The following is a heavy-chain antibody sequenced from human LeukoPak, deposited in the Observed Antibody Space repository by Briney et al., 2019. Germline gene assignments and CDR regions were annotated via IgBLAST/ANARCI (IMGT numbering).Heavy chain of an antibody. Sequence: GGSLRLSCAPSGFTFSDYYISWIPRAPGKGRRWVSYLCSSNDYTNYADSVKGRFTISRDNSKNTLYLQMNSLIAEDTAVYYCARDQTGFCSGSSCLGSTFDYWGQGTLVTVSS. V-gene: IGHV3-11*06. CDR1: GFTFSDYY. D-gene: IGHD2-15*01. CDR3: ARDQTGFCSGSSCLGSTFDY. J-gene: IGHJ4*02. CDR2: LCSSNDYT.